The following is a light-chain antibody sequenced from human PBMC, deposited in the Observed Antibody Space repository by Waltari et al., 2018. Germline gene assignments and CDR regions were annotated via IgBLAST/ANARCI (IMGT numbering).Light chain of an antibody. Sequence: QAALTQPPSVSKSLGQAVTISCTGTSNDVGGYNDVSWYQQYPGTAPRLVIYDVNIRASGVSNRVSGAKSGKTASLTISGVQGEEEAEYSCLSFRGGNTWVFGGGTRLTVL. J-gene: IGLJ2*01. V-gene: IGLV2-11*01. CDR1: SNDVGGYND. CDR2: DVN. CDR3: LSFRGGNTWV.